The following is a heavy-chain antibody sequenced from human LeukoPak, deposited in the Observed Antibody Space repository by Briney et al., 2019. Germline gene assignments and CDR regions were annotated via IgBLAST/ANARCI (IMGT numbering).Heavy chain of an antibody. CDR1: GCSFTSYW. Sequence: GESLKISCKGSGCSFTSYWIGWVRQMPGKGLEWMGIIYPGDSDTRYSPSFQGQVTISADKSISTAYLQWSSLKASDTAMYYCAISYGAQGNCSSTSCYAGGLGYWGQGTLVTVSS. V-gene: IGHV5-51*01. J-gene: IGHJ4*02. D-gene: IGHD2-2*01. CDR2: IYPGDSDT. CDR3: AISYGAQGNCSSTSCYAGGLGY.